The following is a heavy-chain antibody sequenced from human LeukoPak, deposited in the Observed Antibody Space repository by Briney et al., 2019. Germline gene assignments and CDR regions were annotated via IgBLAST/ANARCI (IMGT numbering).Heavy chain of an antibody. J-gene: IGHJ6*03. Sequence: ASVKVSCKASGGTFSSYAISWVRQAPGQGLEWMGWINPNSGGTNYAQKFQGRVTMTRDTSISTAYMELSRLRSDDTAVYYCARDGAVAGPGEVLYYYYMDVWGKGTTVTVSS. V-gene: IGHV1-2*02. CDR1: GGTFSSYA. CDR3: ARDGAVAGPGEVLYYYYMDV. D-gene: IGHD6-19*01. CDR2: INPNSGGT.